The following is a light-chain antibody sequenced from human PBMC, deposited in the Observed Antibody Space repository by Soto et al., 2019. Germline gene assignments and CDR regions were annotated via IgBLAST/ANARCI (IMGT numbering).Light chain of an antibody. J-gene: IGKJ2*01. CDR2: RAS. V-gene: IGKV3-15*01. CDR3: HQYNSWPPGT. Sequence: IVMTQSPATLSVSPGERATLSCRASQNIYSNVAWYQQRPGQAPRLLIYRASTRAPGIPARFSGSGSGTEFTLTISSLQSEDFALYYCHQYNSWPPGTFGQGTKVDI. CDR1: QNIYSN.